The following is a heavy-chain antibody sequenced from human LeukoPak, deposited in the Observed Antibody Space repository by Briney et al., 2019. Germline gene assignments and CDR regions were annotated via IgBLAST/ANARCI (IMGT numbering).Heavy chain of an antibody. Sequence: SQTLSLTCAISGDSVSSNSAAWNWIRQSPSRGLEWLGRTYYRSKWYNDYAVSVKSRITINPDTSKNQFSLQLNSAAPEDTAVYYCARDFGQQLDDAFDIWGQGTMVTVSS. J-gene: IGHJ3*02. V-gene: IGHV6-1*01. CDR2: TYYRSKWYN. CDR1: GDSVSSNSAA. CDR3: ARDFGQQLDDAFDI. D-gene: IGHD6-13*01.